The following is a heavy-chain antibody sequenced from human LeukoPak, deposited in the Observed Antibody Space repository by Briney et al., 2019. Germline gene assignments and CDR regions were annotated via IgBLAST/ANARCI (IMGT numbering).Heavy chain of an antibody. CDR3: AGHRAYRGSSPFFY. J-gene: IGHJ4*02. CDR2: IYYTGST. V-gene: IGHV4-59*08. CDR1: GGSISSLY. Sequence: SETLSLTCSVSGGSISSLYWSWIRQPPGKGLEWIGYIYYTGSTNYNPSLKSRVTMFVDMSKNQFSLILGSVTAADTAVYCCAGHRAYRGSSPFFYSGQGALVTVSS. D-gene: IGHD6-6*01.